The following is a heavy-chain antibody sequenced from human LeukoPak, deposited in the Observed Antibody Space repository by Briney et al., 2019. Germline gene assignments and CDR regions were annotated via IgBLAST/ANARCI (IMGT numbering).Heavy chain of an antibody. D-gene: IGHD3-3*01. CDR2: INPNSGGT. V-gene: IGHV1-2*02. CDR1: GYTFTGYY. CDR3: ARRLATYYDFWSGYYTDYFDY. Sequence: GASVKVSCKASGYTFTGYYMHWVRQAPGQGLEWMGWINPNSGGTNYAQKFQGRVTMTRNTSISTAYMELSSLRSEDTAVYYCARRLATYYDFWSGYYTDYFDYWGQGTLVTVSS. J-gene: IGHJ4*02.